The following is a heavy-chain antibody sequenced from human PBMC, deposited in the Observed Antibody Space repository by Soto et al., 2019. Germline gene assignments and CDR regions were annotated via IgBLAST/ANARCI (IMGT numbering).Heavy chain of an antibody. CDR2: MNPNSGNT. V-gene: IGHV1-8*01. Sequence: QVQLVQSGAEVKKPGASVKVSCKASGYTFTSYGINWVRQATGHGLGWMGWMNPNSGNTVYAQKFQGRVTMTRDTSISTAYMELSSLRSEDTAVYYCARERTGTTSNWFDPWGQGTLVTVSS. J-gene: IGHJ5*02. CDR1: GYTFTSYG. D-gene: IGHD1-7*01. CDR3: ARERTGTTSNWFDP.